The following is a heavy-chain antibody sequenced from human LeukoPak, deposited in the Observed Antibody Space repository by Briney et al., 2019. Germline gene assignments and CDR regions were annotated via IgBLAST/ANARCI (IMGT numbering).Heavy chain of an antibody. CDR2: IYTGGNT. Sequence: GGSLRLSCAASGFTVDSNHLSWVRQAPGKGLEWVSTIYTGGNTYYAASVRGRFTISRDFSKNTVFLHMNSLRAEDTAMYYCARGDDSGYYDYFDYWGQGALVTVSS. V-gene: IGHV3-53*01. CDR1: GFTVDSNH. D-gene: IGHD3-22*01. J-gene: IGHJ4*02. CDR3: ARGDDSGYYDYFDY.